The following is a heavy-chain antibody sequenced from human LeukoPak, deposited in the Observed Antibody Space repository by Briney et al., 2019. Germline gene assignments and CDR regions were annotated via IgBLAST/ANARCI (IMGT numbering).Heavy chain of an antibody. J-gene: IGHJ4*02. Sequence: PGGSLRLSCAASGFSFSSYEMNWVRQAPGKGLEWVSYISSSGSSIYYAGSVKGRFTISRDNAKNSLYLQIHSLRAEDTAVYYCARDFEISSGWGQGTLVTVSS. D-gene: IGHD6-19*01. CDR3: ARDFEISSG. CDR1: GFSFSSYE. CDR2: ISSSGSSI. V-gene: IGHV3-48*03.